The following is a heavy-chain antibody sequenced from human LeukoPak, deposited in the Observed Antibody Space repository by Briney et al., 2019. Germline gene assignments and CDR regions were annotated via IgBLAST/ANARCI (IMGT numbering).Heavy chain of an antibody. J-gene: IGHJ4*02. CDR1: GGTFSSYA. D-gene: IGHD1-7*01. CDR3: ASTRVITGPTDFHY. V-gene: IGHV1-69*05. CDR2: IIPIFGTA. Sequence: APVKVSCKASGGTFSSYAISWVRQAPGQGLEWMGGIIPIFGTANYAQKFQGRVTITTDESTSTAYMELSSLRSEDTAVYYCASTRVITGPTDFHYGARGTLVPFS.